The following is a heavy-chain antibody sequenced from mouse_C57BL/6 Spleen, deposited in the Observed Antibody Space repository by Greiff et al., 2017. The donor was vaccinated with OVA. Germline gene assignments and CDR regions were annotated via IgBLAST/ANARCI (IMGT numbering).Heavy chain of an antibody. V-gene: IGHV5-6*01. CDR2: ISSGGSYT. CDR3: ARQTMRYYFDY. J-gene: IGHJ2*01. Sequence: EVQVVESGGDLVKPGGSLKLSCAASGFTFSSYGMSWVRQTPDKRLEWVATISSGGSYTYYPDSVKGRFTISRDNAKNTLYLQMSSLKSEDTAMYYCARQTMRYYFDYWGQGTTLTVSS. CDR1: GFTFSSYG. D-gene: IGHD2-4*01.